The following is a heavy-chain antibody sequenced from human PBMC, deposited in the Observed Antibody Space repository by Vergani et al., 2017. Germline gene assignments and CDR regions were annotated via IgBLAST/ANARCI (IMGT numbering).Heavy chain of an antibody. CDR3: ARQLVRGVISAFDI. D-gene: IGHD3-10*01. J-gene: IGHJ3*02. Sequence: EVQLVQSGAEVNKPGESLRISGKGSGYSFTSYWISWVRQMPGKGREWMGRINHSDSYTNYSPSFQCHVTISAAKSSSTAYLQWSSLKASDPAMYYCARQLVRGVISAFDIWGQGTMVTVAS. CDR1: GYSFTSYW. CDR2: INHSDSYT. V-gene: IGHV5-10-1*01.